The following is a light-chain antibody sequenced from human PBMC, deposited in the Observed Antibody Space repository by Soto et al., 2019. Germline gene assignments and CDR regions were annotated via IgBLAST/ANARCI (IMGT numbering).Light chain of an antibody. CDR2: ATS. CDR1: RSVDTD. Sequence: EIMMKQSPAALSVSQSDSATLSCRASRSVDTDLAWYQQKPGQAPRLLVFATSARATGVPDRFRGSRSGTDFTLTISSRQPEDFALYYCQQSHSNPQTFGQGTKVDIK. V-gene: IGKV3-15*01. J-gene: IGKJ1*01. CDR3: QQSHSNPQT.